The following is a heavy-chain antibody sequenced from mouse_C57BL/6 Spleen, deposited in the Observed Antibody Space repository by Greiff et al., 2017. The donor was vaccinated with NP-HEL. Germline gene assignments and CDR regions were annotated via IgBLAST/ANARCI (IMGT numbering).Heavy chain of an antibody. V-gene: IGHV14-1*01. J-gene: IGHJ2*01. Sequence: VQLQQSGAELVRPGASVKLSCTASGFNIKDYYMHWVKQRPEQGLEWIGRIDPEDGDTDYAPKFQGKATMTADTSSNTAYLQLSSLTSEDTAVYYCTIYYSNYYFDYWGQGTTLTVSS. D-gene: IGHD2-5*01. CDR1: GFNIKDYY. CDR2: IDPEDGDT. CDR3: TIYYSNYYFDY.